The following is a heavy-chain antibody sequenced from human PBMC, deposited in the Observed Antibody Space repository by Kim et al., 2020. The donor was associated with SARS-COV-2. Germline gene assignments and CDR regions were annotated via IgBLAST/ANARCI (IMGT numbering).Heavy chain of an antibody. D-gene: IGHD6-13*01. J-gene: IGHJ4*02. Sequence: TTYPQKFQGRLTMTSETSTSTVYMELSSLRFEDTAVYHCARVATAASGSDYWGQGTLVTVSS. CDR3: ARVATAASGSDY. CDR2: T. V-gene: IGHV1-46*01.